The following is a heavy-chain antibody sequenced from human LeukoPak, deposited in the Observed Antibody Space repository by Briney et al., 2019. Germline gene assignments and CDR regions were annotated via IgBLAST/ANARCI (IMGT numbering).Heavy chain of an antibody. CDR2: IYTSGST. CDR1: GGSISSYY. V-gene: IGHV4-4*07. D-gene: IGHD6-19*01. Sequence: SETLSLTCTVSGGSISSYYWSWIRQPAGKGLEWIGRIYTSGSTNYNPSLKSRVTMSVDTSKNQFPLKLSSVTAADTAVYYCARAPTGRSSGWFEEFDYWGQGTLVTVSS. J-gene: IGHJ4*02. CDR3: ARAPTGRSSGWFEEFDY.